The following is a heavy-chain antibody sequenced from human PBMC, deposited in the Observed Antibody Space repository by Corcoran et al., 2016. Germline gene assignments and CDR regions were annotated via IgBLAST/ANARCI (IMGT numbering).Heavy chain of an antibody. J-gene: IGHJ4*02. CDR3: VRDPATVTSYFDY. V-gene: IGHV3-33*01. CDR1: GYIFSSYG. Sequence: QVQLVESGGGVVQPGTSLRLSCAASGYIFSSYGMHWVSQPPGKGLEWVALIGYDGSKKDYADSVKGRFTVSRDDSKSTLYLEMNSLRAEDTALYYCVRDPATVTSYFDYWGQGTQVTVSS. D-gene: IGHD4-17*01. CDR2: IGYDGSKK.